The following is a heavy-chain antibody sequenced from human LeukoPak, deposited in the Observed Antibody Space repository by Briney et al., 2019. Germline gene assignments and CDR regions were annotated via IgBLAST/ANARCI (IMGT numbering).Heavy chain of an antibody. J-gene: IGHJ4*02. V-gene: IGHV3-23*01. CDR3: ARGRGGDYVPSRFDY. CDR1: GFAFSGFA. CDR2: ISGSGDNT. D-gene: IGHD4-17*01. Sequence: GGTLRLSCSVSGFAFSGFAMGWVRQAPGKWLEWVSSISGSGDNTYYADSVDGRFTVSRDNTENTLYLQMNSLRAEDTALYYCARGRGGDYVPSRFDYWGQGTLVTVSS.